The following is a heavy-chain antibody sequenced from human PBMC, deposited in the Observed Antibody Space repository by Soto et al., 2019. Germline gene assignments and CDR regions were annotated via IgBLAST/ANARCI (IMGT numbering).Heavy chain of an antibody. Sequence: QVQLVQSGAEVKRPGSSVKVSCKASGDTFNFYSINWVRQAPGVGLEWVGRVNPILSMSNYAQRFQGRVTMTADKSKSTAYMELRSLRSDDTALYYCASSYGSGYRAFDYWGLGALVTVSS. V-gene: IGHV1-69*02. CDR1: GDTFNFYS. D-gene: IGHD3-10*01. CDR2: VNPILSMS. J-gene: IGHJ4*02. CDR3: ASSYGSGYRAFDY.